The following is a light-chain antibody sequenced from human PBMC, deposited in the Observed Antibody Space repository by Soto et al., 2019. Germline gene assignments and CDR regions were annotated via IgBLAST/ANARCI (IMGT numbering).Light chain of an antibody. CDR3: CSYAGSYTWV. CDR2: DVS. J-gene: IGLJ3*02. CDR1: SSDVGGYDY. Sequence: QSALTQPRSVSGSPGQSVTISCNGTSSDVGGYDYVSWYQQHPGKAPKLTIYDVSKRPSGVPDRFSGSKSANTASLTISGLQTEDETDYYCCSYAGSYTWVFGGGTKVTVL. V-gene: IGLV2-11*01.